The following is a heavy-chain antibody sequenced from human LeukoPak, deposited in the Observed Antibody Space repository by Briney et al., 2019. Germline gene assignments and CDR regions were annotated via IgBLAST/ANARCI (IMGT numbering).Heavy chain of an antibody. Sequence: GGSLRLSCAASGFTVSSNYMSWVRQAPGKGLEWVSVIYSGGSTYYADSVKGRFTVSRDNSKNTLYLQMNSLRAEDTAVYYCASGSGSYRTPYYYMDVWGTGTTVTVSS. CDR2: IYSGGST. CDR3: ASGSGSYRTPYYYMDV. J-gene: IGHJ6*03. CDR1: GFTVSSNY. D-gene: IGHD3-10*01. V-gene: IGHV3-53*01.